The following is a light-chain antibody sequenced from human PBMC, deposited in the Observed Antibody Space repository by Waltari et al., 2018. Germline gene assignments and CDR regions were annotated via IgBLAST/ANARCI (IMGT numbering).Light chain of an antibody. CDR3: SAWDSSLSAWV. J-gene: IGLJ3*02. CDR2: RNN. CDR1: SNNVGYQG. V-gene: IGLV10-54*01. Sequence: QAGLTQPPSMSKDLRQTATLTCTGNSNNVGYQGAAWLQQHQGHPPKLLSYRNNDRPSGISERFSASRSGNTAPLTITGLQPEDEADYYCSAWDSSLSAWVFGGGTKLTVL.